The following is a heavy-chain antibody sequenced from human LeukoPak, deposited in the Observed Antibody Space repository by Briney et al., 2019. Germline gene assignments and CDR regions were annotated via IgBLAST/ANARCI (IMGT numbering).Heavy chain of an antibody. CDR3: ARVGGGSGWLLFDY. CDR1: GYTFTSYG. CDR2: ISAYNGNT. Sequence: ASVKVSCKASGYTFTSYGISWVQQAPGQGLEWMGWISAYNGNTNYAQKLQGRVTMTTDTSTSTAYMELRSLRSDDTAVYCCARVGGGSGWLLFDYWGQGTLVTVSS. D-gene: IGHD2-15*01. J-gene: IGHJ4*02. V-gene: IGHV1-18*01.